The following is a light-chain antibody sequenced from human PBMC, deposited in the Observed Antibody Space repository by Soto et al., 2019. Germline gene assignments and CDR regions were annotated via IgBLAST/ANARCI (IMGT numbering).Light chain of an antibody. J-gene: IGKJ2*02. CDR2: AAS. CDR1: QSINNN. V-gene: IGKV3-15*01. CDR3: QQYVVWPPTCT. Sequence: EIVMTQSPATLSVSPGERITLSCRASQSINNNLAWYQQRPGQAPRLLIYAASTRATGIPARFSGSGSGTEFTLAISTLQSEDFAVYYCQQYVVWPPTCTFGQGTKLESK.